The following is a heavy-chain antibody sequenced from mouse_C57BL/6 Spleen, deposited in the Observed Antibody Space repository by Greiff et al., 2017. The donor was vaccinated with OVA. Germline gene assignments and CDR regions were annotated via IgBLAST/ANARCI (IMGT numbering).Heavy chain of an antibody. D-gene: IGHD2-3*01. CDR1: GFTFSSYA. V-gene: IGHV5-9-1*02. J-gene: IGHJ4*01. CDR2: ISSGGDYI. CDR3: TRGYDGYYSYYAMDY. Sequence: DVHLVESGEGLVKPGGSLKLSCAASGFTFSSYAMSWVRQTPEKRLEWVAYISSGGDYIYYADTVKGRFTISRDKARNTLYLHMRSLQSEDTDMYYGTRGYDGYYSYYAMDYWGQGTSVSVAS.